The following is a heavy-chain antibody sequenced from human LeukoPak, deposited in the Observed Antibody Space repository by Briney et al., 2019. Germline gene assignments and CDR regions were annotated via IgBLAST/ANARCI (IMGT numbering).Heavy chain of an antibody. CDR1: GGSISSSPYF. J-gene: IGHJ4*02. CDR2: IYYSGST. CDR3: ARVRKGTTYLRIDN. D-gene: IGHD1-14*01. V-gene: IGHV4-39*01. Sequence: SETLSLTCTVSGGSISSSPYFWGWVRRPRGKGLQWIGSIYYSGSTYYNPSLEGRVTLSVDTSKNQISLKLNSVTAADTATYYCARVRKGTTYLRIDNWGQGILITVSS.